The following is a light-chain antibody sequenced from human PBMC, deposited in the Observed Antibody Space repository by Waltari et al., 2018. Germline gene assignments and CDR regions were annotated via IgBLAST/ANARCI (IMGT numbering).Light chain of an antibody. CDR3: YSTDSSGNYWV. CDR2: DDY. CDR1: TLPKKH. Sequence: SYELTQSPSVSVSPGQTARITCPGDTLPKKHVHWYQQKSGQAPVLVIDDDYKRPSGIPERFSGSTSGTVATLTISGAQAEDEGDYYCYSTDSSGNYWVFGGGTKLTVL. J-gene: IGLJ2*01. V-gene: IGLV3-10*01.